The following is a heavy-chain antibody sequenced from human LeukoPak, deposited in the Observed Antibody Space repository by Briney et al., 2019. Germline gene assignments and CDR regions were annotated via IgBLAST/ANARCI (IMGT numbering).Heavy chain of an antibody. D-gene: IGHD7-27*01. Sequence: SQTLSLTCAISGDSVSSNSAAWNWIRQSPSRGLEWLGRTYYRSKWYNDYAVSVKGRITINPDTSKNQLSLKLSSVAAADTAVYYCARHGRGTGDYFDYWGQGTLVTVSS. J-gene: IGHJ4*02. CDR3: ARHGRGTGDYFDY. CDR1: GDSVSSNSAA. V-gene: IGHV6-1*01. CDR2: TYYRSKWYN.